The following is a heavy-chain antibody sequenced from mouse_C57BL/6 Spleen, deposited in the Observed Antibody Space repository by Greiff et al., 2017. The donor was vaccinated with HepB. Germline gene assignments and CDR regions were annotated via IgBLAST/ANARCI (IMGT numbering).Heavy chain of an antibody. CDR3: ARSTTVVHFDY. CDR1: GYTFTDYY. J-gene: IGHJ2*01. CDR2: INPNNGGT. V-gene: IGHV1-26*01. Sequence: EVQLQQSGPELVKPGASVKISCKASGYTFTDYYMNWVKQSHGKSLEWIGDINPNNGGTSYNQKFKGKATLTVDKSSSTAYMELRSLTSEDSAVYYCARSTTVVHFDYWGQGTTLTVSS. D-gene: IGHD1-1*01.